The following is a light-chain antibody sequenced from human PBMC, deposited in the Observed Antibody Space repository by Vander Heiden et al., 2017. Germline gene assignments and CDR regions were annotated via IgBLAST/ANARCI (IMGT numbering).Light chain of an antibody. J-gene: IGKJ1*01. Sequence: QSADSLAVSLGERATINCKSSQSILHSYDNTDYLAWYQQTPGQPPKLLISWAPTRDSGVPDRFSGSGSGTDIPPTISSLQDEDVAVYYCQQYYDTRTFGQGTKVEIK. V-gene: IGKV4-1*01. CDR3: QQYYDTRT. CDR2: WAP. CDR1: QSILHSYDNTDY.